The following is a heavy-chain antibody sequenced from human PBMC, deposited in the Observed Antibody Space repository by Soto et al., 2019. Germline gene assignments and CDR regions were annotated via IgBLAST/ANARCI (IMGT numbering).Heavy chain of an antibody. CDR2: INHSGST. CDR3: ARESPRGGESDY. Sequence: SETLSLTCAVYGGSFSGYYWSWIRQPPGKGLEWIGEINHSGSTNYNPSLKSRVTISVDTSKNQFSLKLSTVTAADTAVYYCARESPRGGESDYWGQGTLVTVSS. D-gene: IGHD7-27*01. V-gene: IGHV4-34*01. CDR1: GGSFSGYY. J-gene: IGHJ4*02.